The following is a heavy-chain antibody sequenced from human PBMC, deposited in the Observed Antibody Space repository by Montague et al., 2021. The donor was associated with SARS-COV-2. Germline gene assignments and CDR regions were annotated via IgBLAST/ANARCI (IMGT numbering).Heavy chain of an antibody. D-gene: IGHD3-10*01. CDR2: IYTSGST. Sequence: TLSLTCTVSGGSICSGSYYWSWIRQPAGKGLEWIGRIYTSGSTNYNPSLKSRVTISVDTSKNQFSLRLSSVTAADTAVYYCARVGVGTMVRGVIPAYYYYGMDVWGQGTTVTVSS. CDR1: GGSICSGSYY. CDR3: ARVGVGTMVRGVIPAYYYYGMDV. J-gene: IGHJ6*02. V-gene: IGHV4-61*02.